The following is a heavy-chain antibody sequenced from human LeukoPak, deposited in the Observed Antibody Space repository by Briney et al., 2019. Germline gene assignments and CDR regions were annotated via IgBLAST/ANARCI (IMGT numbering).Heavy chain of an antibody. D-gene: IGHD3-10*01. V-gene: IGHV4-30-4*01. J-gene: IGHJ4*02. CDR2: IYYSGST. CDR1: GGSISSGDYY. Sequence: SETLSLTCTVSGGSISSGDYYWSWIRQPPGKGRECIGYIYYSGSTYYNPSLKSRVTISLDTSKNQFSLRLTSVTAADTAVYYCARAIASSGSRLFDYWGQGTLVTVSS. CDR3: ARAIASSGSRLFDY.